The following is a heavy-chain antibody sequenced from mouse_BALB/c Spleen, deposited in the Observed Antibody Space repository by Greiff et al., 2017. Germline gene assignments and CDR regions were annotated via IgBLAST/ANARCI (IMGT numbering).Heavy chain of an antibody. D-gene: IGHD1-1*01. CDR2: ISDGGSST. CDR3: ARDNGSSHYAMDY. J-gene: IGHJ4*01. CDR1: GFTFSDYY. Sequence: DVMLVESGGGLVKPGGSLKLSCAASGFTFSDYYMYWVRQTPEKRLEWVATISDGGSSTYYPDSVKGRFTISRDNAKNNLYLQMSSLKSEDTAMYYCARDNGSSHYAMDYWGQGTSVTVSS. V-gene: IGHV5-4*02.